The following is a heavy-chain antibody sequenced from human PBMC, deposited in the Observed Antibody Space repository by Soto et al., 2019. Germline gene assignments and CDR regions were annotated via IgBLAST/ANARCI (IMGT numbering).Heavy chain of an antibody. J-gene: IGHJ4*02. CDR1: GYIFTDYY. D-gene: IGHD1-1*01. CDR2: INPNSGGT. CDR3: ARGRYGDY. Sequence: ASVKVSCKASGYIFTDYYMHWVRQAPGQELGWMGRINPNSGGTNYAQKFQGRVIMTRDTSISTAYMELSSLRSDDTAVYYCARGRYGDYWGQGALVTVSS. V-gene: IGHV1-2*06.